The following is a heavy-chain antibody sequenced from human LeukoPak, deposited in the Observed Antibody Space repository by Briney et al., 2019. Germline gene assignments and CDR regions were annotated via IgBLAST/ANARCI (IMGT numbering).Heavy chain of an antibody. CDR1: GFTFSSYG. CDR3: ARDLAKLAAAGGVY. V-gene: IGHV3-30*02. CDR2: IQSDGSNK. Sequence: PGGSLRLSCAASGFTFSSYGMHWVRQAPGKGLEWVAFIQSDGSNKYYADSVKGRFTISRDNAKNSLYLQMNSLRAEDTAVYYCARDLAKLAAAGGVYWGQGTLVTVSS. D-gene: IGHD6-13*01. J-gene: IGHJ4*02.